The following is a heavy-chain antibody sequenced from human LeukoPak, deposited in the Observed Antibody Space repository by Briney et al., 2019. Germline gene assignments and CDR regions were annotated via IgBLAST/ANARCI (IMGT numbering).Heavy chain of an antibody. J-gene: IGHJ4*02. CDR1: GFTFSSYG. CDR3: ARGSPRYCSSTSRYAYFDY. V-gene: IGHV3-33*01. CDR2: IWYDGSNK. Sequence: GGSLRLSCAASGFTFSSYGMHWVRQAPGKGLEWVAVIWYDGSNKYYADSVKGRFTISRDNSKNTLYLQMNSLRAEDTAVYYCARGSPRYCSSTSRYAYFDYWGQGTLVTVSS. D-gene: IGHD2-2*01.